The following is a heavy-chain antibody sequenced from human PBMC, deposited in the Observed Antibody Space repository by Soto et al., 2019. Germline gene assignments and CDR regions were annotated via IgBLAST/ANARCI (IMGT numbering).Heavy chain of an antibody. Sequence: ASVKVSCKASGYTFTSYGISWVRQAPGQGLEWMGWISAYNGNTNYAQKLQGRVTMTTDTSTSTAYMELRSLRAEDTAVYYCARVGYSSNRPLLFNWFDPWGQGTQVTVSS. J-gene: IGHJ5*02. CDR3: ARVGYSSNRPLLFNWFDP. CDR2: ISAYNGNT. D-gene: IGHD6-13*01. CDR1: GYTFTSYG. V-gene: IGHV1-18*01.